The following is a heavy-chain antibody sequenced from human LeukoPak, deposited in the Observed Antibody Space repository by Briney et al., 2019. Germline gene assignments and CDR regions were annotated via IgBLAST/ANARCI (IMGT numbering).Heavy chain of an antibody. CDR1: GGSISSSY. D-gene: IGHD3-22*01. J-gene: IGHJ4*02. CDR2: IYYRGTT. CDR3: ASLSDSSGYYFGY. Sequence: SETLSLTCTVSGGSISSSYWSWIRQPPGKGLEWIGYIYYRGTTNYNPSLESRVTISVDTSKNQFSLRLGSVTAADTAVYYCASLSDSSGYYFGYWGQGMLVTVSS. V-gene: IGHV4-59*01.